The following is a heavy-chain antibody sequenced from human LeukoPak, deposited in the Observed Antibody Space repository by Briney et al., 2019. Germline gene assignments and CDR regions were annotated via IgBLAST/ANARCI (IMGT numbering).Heavy chain of an antibody. D-gene: IGHD3-3*01. CDR2: IYPGDSDT. J-gene: IGHJ5*02. V-gene: IGHV5-51*01. Sequence: GESLKFSCKGSGYTFTSYWIGWVRQMPGKGLEWMGIIYPGDSDTRYSPSFQGQVTISADKSISTAYLQWSSLKASDTAMYYCARHVQVTTIFGPSRWFDPWGQGTLVTVSS. CDR3: ARHVQVTTIFGPSRWFDP. CDR1: GYTFTSYW.